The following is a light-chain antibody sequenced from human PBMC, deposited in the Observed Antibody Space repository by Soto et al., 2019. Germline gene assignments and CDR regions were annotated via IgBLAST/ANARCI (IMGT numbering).Light chain of an antibody. CDR2: GAS. CDR3: QQHTDWPPIP. J-gene: IGKJ5*01. CDR1: QSVNSK. V-gene: IGKV3-15*01. Sequence: ELIMTQSPATLSVSPGERPTLALRGSQSVNSKLAWYQQKPGQAPRLLIYGASTRASGVPARFSGSGSATDFILTISSLQSEDSALYYRQQHTDWPPIPFGQGTRLEIK.